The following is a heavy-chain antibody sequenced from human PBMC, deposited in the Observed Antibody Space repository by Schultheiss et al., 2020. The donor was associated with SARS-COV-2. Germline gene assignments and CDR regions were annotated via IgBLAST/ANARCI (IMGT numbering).Heavy chain of an antibody. CDR2: IYYSGST. V-gene: IGHV4-31*03. Sequence: SQTLSLTCTVSGGSISSYYWSWIRQHPGKGLEWIGYIYYSGSTYYNPSLKSRVTISVDTSKNQFSLKLSSVTAADTAVYYCARGGYSYGYLDYWGQGTLVTVSS. J-gene: IGHJ4*02. D-gene: IGHD5-18*01. CDR3: ARGGYSYGYLDY. CDR1: GGSISSYY.